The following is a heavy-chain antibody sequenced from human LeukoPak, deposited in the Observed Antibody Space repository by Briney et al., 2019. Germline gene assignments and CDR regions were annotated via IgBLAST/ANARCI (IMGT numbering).Heavy chain of an antibody. CDR3: ARVTGSYPLYYFDY. Sequence: SETLSLTCTVSGYSISSDYYWGWIRQPPGKGLEWIGYIYYSGSTNYNPSLKSRVTISVDTSKNQFSLKLSSVTAADTAVYYCARVTGSYPLYYFDYWGQGTLVTVSS. J-gene: IGHJ4*02. CDR1: GYSISSDYY. D-gene: IGHD1-26*01. CDR2: IYYSGST. V-gene: IGHV4-61*01.